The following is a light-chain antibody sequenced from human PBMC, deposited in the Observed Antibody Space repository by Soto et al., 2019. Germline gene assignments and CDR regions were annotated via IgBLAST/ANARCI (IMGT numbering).Light chain of an antibody. CDR3: QQRSNWPPFT. CDR2: DAS. J-gene: IGKJ3*01. CDR1: QSVSSY. V-gene: IGKV3-11*01. Sequence: EIVLTQSPATLSLSPGESATLSCRASQSVSSYLAWYQQKPGQAPRLLIYDASNRATGIPARFSGSGSGTDFTLTISSLEPEDFAVYYCQQRSNWPPFTFGPGTKVISN.